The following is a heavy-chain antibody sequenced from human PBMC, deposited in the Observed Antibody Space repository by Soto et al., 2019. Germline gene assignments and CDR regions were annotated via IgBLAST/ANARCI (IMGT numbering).Heavy chain of an antibody. Sequence: PGGSPRLSCAASGFTFSNFAMNWVRQAPGKGLEWVSLISSGGESTYYADSVKGRFTISRDNSKSALYLQVNSLGAEDTAVYFCATGPPTVGSIHLVFDSWGPGTLVTVSS. D-gene: IGHD1-26*01. CDR1: GFTFSNFA. V-gene: IGHV3-23*01. CDR2: ISSGGEST. J-gene: IGHJ4*02. CDR3: ATGPPTVGSIHLVFDS.